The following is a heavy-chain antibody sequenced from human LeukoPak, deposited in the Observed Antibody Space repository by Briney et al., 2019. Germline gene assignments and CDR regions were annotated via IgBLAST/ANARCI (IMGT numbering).Heavy chain of an antibody. CDR1: GGSISTYY. Sequence: SGTLSLTCTGSGGSISTYYWSWIRQPAGKGLEWIGRMYTSGTTKYNPSLKSRVTISVDTSKNQFSLKLSSVTAADTAVYYCARRSGYSSSWYGAFDIWGQGTMVTVSS. D-gene: IGHD6-13*01. CDR3: ARRSGYSSSWYGAFDI. CDR2: MYTSGTT. V-gene: IGHV4-4*07. J-gene: IGHJ3*02.